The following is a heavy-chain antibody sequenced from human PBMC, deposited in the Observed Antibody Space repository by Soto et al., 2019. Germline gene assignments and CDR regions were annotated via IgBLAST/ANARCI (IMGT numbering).Heavy chain of an antibody. D-gene: IGHD3-9*01. CDR2: ISSSSSTI. CDR1: GFTFSSYS. CDR3: ARRVGFDWLLSSSFNYFDY. Sequence: PGGSLRLSCAASGFTFSSYSMNWVRQAPGKGLDWVSYISSSSSTIYYADSVKGRFTISRDNAKNSLYLQMNSLRAEDTAVYYCARRVGFDWLLSSSFNYFDYWGQGTLVTVSS. J-gene: IGHJ4*02. V-gene: IGHV3-48*01.